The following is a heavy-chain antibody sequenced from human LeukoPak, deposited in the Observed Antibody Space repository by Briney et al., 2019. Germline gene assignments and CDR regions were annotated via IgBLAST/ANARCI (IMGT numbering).Heavy chain of an antibody. CDR2: ISAYNGNT. CDR1: GYTFTSYG. Sequence: ATVKVSSKASGYTFTSYGISWVRQAPGQGLEWMGWISAYNGNTNYAQKLPGRVTMTTGPSTSTAYMELRGLRSNVTAVYYCARDLSELRFLEWLSHDNWFDPWGQGTLVTVSS. J-gene: IGHJ5*02. V-gene: IGHV1-18*01. CDR3: ARDLSELRFLEWLSHDNWFDP. D-gene: IGHD3-3*01.